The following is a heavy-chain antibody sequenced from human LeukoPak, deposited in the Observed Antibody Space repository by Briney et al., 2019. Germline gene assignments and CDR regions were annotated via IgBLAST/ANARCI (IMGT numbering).Heavy chain of an antibody. J-gene: IGHJ5*02. Sequence: GGSLRLSCAISGFSLDDYPLHWVRQVPGKGLERVSLISANGLTTYYADSVKGRFTISRDNGNSSLYLQMNSLRTDDTGFYYCAALEYGDPKWFDPWGQGTLVTVSS. V-gene: IGHV3-43*02. CDR1: GFSLDDYP. CDR3: AALEYGDPKWFDP. D-gene: IGHD4-17*01. CDR2: ISANGLTT.